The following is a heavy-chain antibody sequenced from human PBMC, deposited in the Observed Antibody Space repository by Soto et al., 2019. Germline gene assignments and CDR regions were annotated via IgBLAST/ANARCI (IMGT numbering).Heavy chain of an antibody. CDR2: IFYSGST. J-gene: IGHJ4*02. Sequence: PSETLSLTCTVSGGSISSTSYYWGWVRQPPGKGLEWIGGIFYSGSTYYNPSLKSRVTIFVDTSKNQFSLKLSSVTAADTAVYYCARMGLDDTLTGYYFDHWGQGSLVTVSS. V-gene: IGHV4-39*01. D-gene: IGHD3-9*01. CDR3: ARMGLDDTLTGYYFDH. CDR1: GGSISSTSYY.